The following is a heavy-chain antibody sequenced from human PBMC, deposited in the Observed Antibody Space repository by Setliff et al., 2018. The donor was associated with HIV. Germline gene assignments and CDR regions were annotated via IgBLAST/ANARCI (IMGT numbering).Heavy chain of an antibody. CDR1: GGSISSSHYY. V-gene: IGHV4-39*01. D-gene: IGHD3-3*01. CDR2: VYYSGNT. J-gene: IGHJ3*02. Sequence: SETLSLTCTVSGGSISSSHYYWGWIRQPPGKGLEWIGTVYYSGNTYYRPSLKSRVTISVDTSTNQFSLRLNSVTAADTAVYFCARQSGYTRGWDIFGVVAGSFDIWGQGTMVTVSS. CDR3: ARQSGYTRGWDIFGVVAGSFDI.